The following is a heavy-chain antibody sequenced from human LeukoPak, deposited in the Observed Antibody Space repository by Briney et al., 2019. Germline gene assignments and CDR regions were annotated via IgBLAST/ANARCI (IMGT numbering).Heavy chain of an antibody. CDR1: GFTFSSYA. CDR3: AKPVGDLLGIAVAGHFDY. Sequence: GGSLRLSCAASGFTFSSYAMSWVRQAPGKGLEWVSAISGSGGSTYYADSVKGRFTISRDNSENTLYLQMNSLRAEDTAVYYCAKPVGDLLGIAVAGHFDYWGQGTLVTVSS. J-gene: IGHJ4*02. CDR2: ISGSGGST. D-gene: IGHD6-19*01. V-gene: IGHV3-23*01.